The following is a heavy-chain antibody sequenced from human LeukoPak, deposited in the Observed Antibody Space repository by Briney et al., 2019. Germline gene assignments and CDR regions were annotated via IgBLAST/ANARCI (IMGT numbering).Heavy chain of an antibody. Sequence: PGGSLRLSCAASGFIFSSYSMNWVRQAPGKGLEWVSSISSGSSYIYYADSVKGRFTISRDNAKNSLYLQMNSLSAEDTAVYYCAYTSGYDFSFYYYYYMDVWGKGTTVTVSS. CDR3: AYTSGYDFSFYYYYYMDV. CDR1: GFIFSSYS. V-gene: IGHV3-21*01. D-gene: IGHD5-12*01. CDR2: ISSGSSYI. J-gene: IGHJ6*03.